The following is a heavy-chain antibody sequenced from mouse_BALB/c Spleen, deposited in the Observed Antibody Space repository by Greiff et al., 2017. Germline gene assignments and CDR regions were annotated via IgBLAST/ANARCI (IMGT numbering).Heavy chain of an antibody. CDR3: AKGLPDWFAY. V-gene: IGHV3-6*02. CDR2: ISYDGSN. J-gene: IGHJ3*01. Sequence: DVQLQESGPGLVKPSQSLSLTCSVTGYSITSGYYWNWIRQFPGNKLEWMGYISYDGSNNYNPSLKNRISITRDTSKNQFFLKLNSVTTEDTATYYCAKGLPDWFAYWGQGTLVTVSA. D-gene: IGHD3-1*01. CDR1: GYSITSGYY.